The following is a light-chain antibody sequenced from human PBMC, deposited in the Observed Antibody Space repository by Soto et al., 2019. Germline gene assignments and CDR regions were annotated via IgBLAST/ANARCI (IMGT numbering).Light chain of an antibody. CDR1: QGISTY. Sequence: IQLTQAPSSLSASVGDRVTITCRASQGISTYLAWYQQKPGKAPTLLIYAATTLQSGVPSRFSGSGSGTDFSLSVGSLQPEDSATYYCQQVNSYPLTFGPGTKVDIE. CDR2: AAT. V-gene: IGKV1-9*01. CDR3: QQVNSYPLT. J-gene: IGKJ3*01.